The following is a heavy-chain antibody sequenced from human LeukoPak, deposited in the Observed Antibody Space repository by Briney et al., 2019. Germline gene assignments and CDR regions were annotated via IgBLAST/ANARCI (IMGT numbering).Heavy chain of an antibody. CDR3: AKDIGGSWGDYYYGMDV. J-gene: IGHJ6*02. V-gene: IGHV3-9*01. D-gene: IGHD1-26*01. Sequence: GGSLRLSCAASGFTFDDYAMHWVRQAPGKGLEWVSGISWNSGSIGYADSVKGRFTISRDNAKNSLYLQMNSLRAEDTALYYCAKDIGGSWGDYYYGMDVWGQGTTVTVSS. CDR2: ISWNSGSI. CDR1: GFTFDDYA.